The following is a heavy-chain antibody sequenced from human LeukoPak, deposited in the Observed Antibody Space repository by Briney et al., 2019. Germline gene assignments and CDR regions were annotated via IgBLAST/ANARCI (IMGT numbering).Heavy chain of an antibody. Sequence: SETLSLTCTVSGGSISSGGYYWSWIRQHPGKGLEWIGYIYYSGSTYYNPSLKSRVTISVDTSKNQFSLKLSSVTAADTAVYYCAREVVIRRFFAYWGQGTLVTVSS. J-gene: IGHJ4*02. CDR1: GGSISSGGYY. V-gene: IGHV4-31*03. CDR2: IYYSGST. CDR3: AREVVIRRFFAY. D-gene: IGHD3-22*01.